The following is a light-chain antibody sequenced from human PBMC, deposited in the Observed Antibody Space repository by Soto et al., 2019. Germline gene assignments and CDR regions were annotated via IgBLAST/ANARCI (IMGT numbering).Light chain of an antibody. CDR1: SGSIANNY. CDR3: AAWDASLHGLV. Sequence: NFMLTQPHSVSESPGKTLSISCTRSSGSIANNYVQWYQQRPGSAPTTVIYENNQRLSGVPDRFSGSTDGSSNSASLTITGLQTDDEADYYFAAWDASLHGLVFWGETKLTVL. V-gene: IGLV6-57*04. CDR2: ENN. J-gene: IGLJ2*01.